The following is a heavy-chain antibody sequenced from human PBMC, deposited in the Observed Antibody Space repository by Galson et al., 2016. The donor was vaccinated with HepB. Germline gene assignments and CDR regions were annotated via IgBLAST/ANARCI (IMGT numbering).Heavy chain of an antibody. D-gene: IGHD1-26*01. CDR1: GFSLSTYGEA. CDR2: LYWDADH. J-gene: IGHJ4*02. CDR3: AHRRSGGSDYEALFDF. Sequence: PALVKPTQTLTLTCDFSGFSLSTYGEAVGWFRQPPGKALEWLALLYWDADHRNSPFVKNKVTITKDTSKNQVVLTLTNMDPVDTATYFCAHRRSGGSDYEALFDFWGQGILVTVSS. V-gene: IGHV2-5*02.